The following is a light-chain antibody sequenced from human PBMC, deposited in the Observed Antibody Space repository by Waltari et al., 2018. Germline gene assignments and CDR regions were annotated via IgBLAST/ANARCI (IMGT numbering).Light chain of an antibody. J-gene: IGLJ3*02. CDR1: SGSLSTTSY. V-gene: IGLV8-61*01. Sequence: QTVVTQEPSLSVSPGGTVTLTCALSSGSLSTTSYATWYQQTPGQAPRTLFYRATARSSGVPDRISGSILGNTAALTITGAQADDESDYYCALYMGSGIWVFGGGTRLTVL. CDR2: RAT. CDR3: ALYMGSGIWV.